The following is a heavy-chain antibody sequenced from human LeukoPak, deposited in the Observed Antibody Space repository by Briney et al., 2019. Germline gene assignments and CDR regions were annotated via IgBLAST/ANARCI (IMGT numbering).Heavy chain of an antibody. CDR1: GFTFSSYP. D-gene: IGHD3-9*01. V-gene: IGHV3-21*01. Sequence: TGGSLRLSCTASGFTFSSYPMNWVRQAPGKGLEWVSSIIGSGIYVYYADSVQGRFTNSRDNAANSVSLQMNSLRVEDTAVYYCARDPLTLYNYYMDVWGKGTTVTVSS. J-gene: IGHJ6*03. CDR3: ARDPLTLYNYYMDV. CDR2: IIGSGIYV.